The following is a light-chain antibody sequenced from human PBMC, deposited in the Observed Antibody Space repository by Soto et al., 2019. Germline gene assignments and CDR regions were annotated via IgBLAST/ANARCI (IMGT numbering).Light chain of an antibody. CDR3: QQYGGSPIT. CDR2: GAS. Sequence: IVLTQSPGTLSFSPGERFTLSCRASQSVTTRLAWYQHKPGQAPTLLMSGASNRASGVPVRFSGSGSGTDFTLTITRLEPEDFALYYCQQYGGSPITFGLGTRLEI. J-gene: IGKJ5*01. V-gene: IGKV3-20*01. CDR1: QSVTTR.